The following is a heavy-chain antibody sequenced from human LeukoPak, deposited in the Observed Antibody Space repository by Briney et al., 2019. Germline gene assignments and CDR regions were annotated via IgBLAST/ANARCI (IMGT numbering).Heavy chain of an antibody. CDR1: GFTFSSNY. V-gene: IGHV3-66*01. J-gene: IGHJ4*02. D-gene: IGHD3-9*01. CDR2: IYSGGGT. CDR3: GRYFDWFQDYYFDY. Sequence: GGSLRLSCAASGFTFSSNYMSWVRQAPGKGLEWVSVIYSGGGTYYADSVKGRFTISRDNSKNTMYLQMNSLRAEDTAVYYCGRYFDWFQDYYFDYWGQGTLVTVSS.